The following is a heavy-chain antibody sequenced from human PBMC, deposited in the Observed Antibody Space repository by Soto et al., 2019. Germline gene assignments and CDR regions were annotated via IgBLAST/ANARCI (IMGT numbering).Heavy chain of an antibody. CDR3: ARLGYHYDHNAFYYYGMDV. CDR1: GYSFTSYW. Sequence: RGESRKISCKGSGYSFTSYWIGWVRQMPGKGLEWMGIIYPGESDTRYSPSFQGQVTISADKSISTAYLQWSSLKASDTAMYYCARLGYHYDHNAFYYYGMDVWGQGTKVTVSS. J-gene: IGHJ6*02. D-gene: IGHD3-22*01. V-gene: IGHV5-51*01. CDR2: IYPGESDT.